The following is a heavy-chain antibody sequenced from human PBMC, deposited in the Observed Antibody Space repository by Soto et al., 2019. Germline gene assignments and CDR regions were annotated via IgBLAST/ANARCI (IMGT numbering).Heavy chain of an antibody. CDR1: GGSFSGYY. CDR3: ARGPVLRFLEWLSTDYYGMDV. CDR2: INHSGST. Sequence: SETLSLTCAVYGGSFSGYYWSWIRQPPGKGLEWIGEINHSGSTNYNPSLKSRVTISVETSKNQFSLKLSSVTAADTAVYYCARGPVLRFLEWLSTDYYGMDVWGQGTTVTVSS. V-gene: IGHV4-34*01. J-gene: IGHJ6*02. D-gene: IGHD3-3*01.